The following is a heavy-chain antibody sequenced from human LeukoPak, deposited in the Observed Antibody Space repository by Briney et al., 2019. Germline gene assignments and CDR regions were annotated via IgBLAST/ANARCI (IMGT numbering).Heavy chain of an antibody. CDR1: GGSISSGGYY. D-gene: IGHD2-2*01. CDR3: ARGYCSGTSCYPLYTAGMDV. CDR2: IYYSGST. V-gene: IGHV4-31*03. J-gene: IGHJ6*02. Sequence: SETLSLTCTVSGGSISSGGYYWSWIRQHPGKGLEWIGYIYYSGSTYYNPSLKSRVTISVDTSKNQFSLKLSSVTAADTAVYYCARGYCSGTSCYPLYTAGMDVWGQGTTVTVSS.